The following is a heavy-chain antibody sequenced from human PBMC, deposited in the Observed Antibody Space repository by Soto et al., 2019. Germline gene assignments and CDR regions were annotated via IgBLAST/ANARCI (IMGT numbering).Heavy chain of an antibody. CDR3: AKGLGIVVVPAAHPPLDAFDI. V-gene: IGHV3-9*01. J-gene: IGHJ3*02. D-gene: IGHD2-2*03. Sequence: CLRLACAACGVTFDDYAMHWVRQTPGKGLEWVSGISWNSGSIGYADSVKGRFTISRDNAKNSLYLQMNSLRAEDTALYYCAKGLGIVVVPAAHPPLDAFDIWGQGTMVTVSS. CDR2: ISWNSGSI. CDR1: GVTFDDYA.